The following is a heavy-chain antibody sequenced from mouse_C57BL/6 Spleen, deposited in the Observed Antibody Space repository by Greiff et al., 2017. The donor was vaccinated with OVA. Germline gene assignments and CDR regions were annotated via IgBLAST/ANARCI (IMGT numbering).Heavy chain of an antibody. J-gene: IGHJ4*01. CDR2: IHPNSGST. V-gene: IGHV1-64*01. CDR1: GYTFTSYW. D-gene: IGHD2-4*01. CDR3: ARRSYDYDGAMDY. Sequence: QVQLQQPGAELVKPGASVKLSCKASGYTFTSYWMHWVKQRPGQGLEWIGMIHPNSGSTNYNEKFKSKATLTVDKSSSTAYMQLSSLTSEDSAVYYCARRSYDYDGAMDYWGQGTSVTVSS.